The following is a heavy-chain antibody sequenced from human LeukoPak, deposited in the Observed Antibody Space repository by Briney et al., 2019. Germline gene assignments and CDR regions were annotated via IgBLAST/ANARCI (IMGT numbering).Heavy chain of an antibody. Sequence: GGSLRLSCEASGFIFKNYVMIWVRQAPGKGLQWVSCISATGGFTYYADYVKGRLTISRDNSKSTMYLEMNSLKAEDTGVYYCAKRSAGSGWYNTQRHFDSWGRGTLVTVSS. V-gene: IGHV3-23*01. CDR2: ISATGGFT. D-gene: IGHD6-19*01. J-gene: IGHJ4*02. CDR1: GFIFKNYV. CDR3: AKRSAGSGWYNTQRHFDS.